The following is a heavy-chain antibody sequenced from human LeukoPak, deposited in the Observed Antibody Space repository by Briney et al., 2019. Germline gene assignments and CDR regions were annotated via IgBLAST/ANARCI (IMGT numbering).Heavy chain of an antibody. J-gene: IGHJ4*02. Sequence: GGSLRLSCAASGFTFSSYGMHWVRQAPGKGLEWVAVISYDGSNKYYADSVKGRFTISRDNSKNTLYLQMNSLRAEDTAVYYCARDSSGWYVGWSFDYWGQGTLVTVSS. D-gene: IGHD6-19*01. CDR1: GFTFSSYG. V-gene: IGHV3-30*19. CDR3: ARDSSGWYVGWSFDY. CDR2: ISYDGSNK.